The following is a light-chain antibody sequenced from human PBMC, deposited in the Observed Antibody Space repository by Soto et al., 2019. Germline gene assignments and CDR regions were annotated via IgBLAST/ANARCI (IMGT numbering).Light chain of an antibody. CDR3: SSYTTYDAL. CDR2: DVS. V-gene: IGLV2-14*03. J-gene: IGLJ3*02. Sequence: QSALTQPASVSGSPGQSITISCTGTSSDISGYNYVSCYQQHPGTAPKLIIYDVSNRPSGVSNRFSGSKSGNTASLTSSGPQAEDEADYFCSSYTTYDALFGGGTKLTVL. CDR1: SSDISGYNY.